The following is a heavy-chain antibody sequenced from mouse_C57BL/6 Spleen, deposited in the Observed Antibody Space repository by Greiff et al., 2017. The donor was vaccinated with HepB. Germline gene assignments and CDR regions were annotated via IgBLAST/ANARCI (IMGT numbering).Heavy chain of an antibody. D-gene: IGHD5-1-1*01. CDR3: ESHSYPRLAY. Sequence: DVQLVESGGGLVQPKGSLKLSCAASGFSFNTYAMNWVRQGPGKGLEWVARIRSKSNNYATYYADSVKDRFTISRAESESMIYLQMNNLKTDDTAMDYCESHSYPRLAYWGQGTLVTVSA. V-gene: IGHV10-1*01. J-gene: IGHJ3*01. CDR2: IRSKSNNYAT. CDR1: GFSFNTYA.